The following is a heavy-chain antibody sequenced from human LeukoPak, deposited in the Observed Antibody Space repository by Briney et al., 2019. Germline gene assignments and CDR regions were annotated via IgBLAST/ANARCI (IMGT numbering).Heavy chain of an antibody. D-gene: IGHD3-3*01. CDR2: IIPIFGTA. Sequence: PWASVKVSCKASGGTFSSYAISWVRQAPGQGLEWMGGIIPIFGTANYAQKFQGRVTITADESTSTAYMELSSLRSEDTAVYYCARGGMELRFLEWVPLGYWGQGTLVTVSS. J-gene: IGHJ4*02. V-gene: IGHV1-69*13. CDR3: ARGGMELRFLEWVPLGY. CDR1: GGTFSSYA.